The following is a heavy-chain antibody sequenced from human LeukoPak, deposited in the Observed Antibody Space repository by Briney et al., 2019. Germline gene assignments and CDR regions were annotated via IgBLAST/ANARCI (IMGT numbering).Heavy chain of an antibody. CDR2: IYHSGST. V-gene: IGHV4-4*02. Sequence: SETLSLTCAVSGGSISSSNWWSWVRQPPGKGLEWIGEIYHSGSTNYNPSLKSRVTISVDTSKNQFSLKLSSVTAADTAVYYCAREVATGSGSYYKSYYFDYWGQGTLVTVSS. J-gene: IGHJ4*02. CDR3: AREVATGSGSYYKSYYFDY. D-gene: IGHD3-10*01. CDR1: GGSISSSNW.